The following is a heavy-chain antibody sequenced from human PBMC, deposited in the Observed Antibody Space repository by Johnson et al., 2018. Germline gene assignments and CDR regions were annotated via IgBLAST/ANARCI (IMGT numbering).Heavy chain of an antibody. CDR2: IKEDGSTK. J-gene: IGHJ1*01. V-gene: IGHV3-7*01. D-gene: IGHD6-13*01. Sequence: VQLVESGGGLVRPGGSLRLSCAASGFTFTTYWMNWVRQAPGKGLEWVASIKEDGSTKYYVDSVNGRFTISGDNAKTSLYLQLNSLRAEETAVYYCTRPEGLYSSNSDQYFQHWGQGTLGIVSS. CDR1: GFTFTTYW. CDR3: TRPEGLYSSNSDQYFQH.